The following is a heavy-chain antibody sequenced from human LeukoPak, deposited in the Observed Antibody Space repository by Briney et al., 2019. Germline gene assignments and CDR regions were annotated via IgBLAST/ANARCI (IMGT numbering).Heavy chain of an antibody. CDR1: RFTFDDYG. CDR2: INWNGGST. J-gene: IGHJ6*03. CDR3: AKDGSRFNYMDV. D-gene: IGHD3-10*01. Sequence: GGSLRLSCAASRFTFDDYGMTWVRQAPGKGLEWVSGINWNGGSTGYADSVKGRFTISRDNAKNSLYLQMNSLRAEDTALYYCAKDGSRFNYMDVWGKGTTVTISS. V-gene: IGHV3-20*04.